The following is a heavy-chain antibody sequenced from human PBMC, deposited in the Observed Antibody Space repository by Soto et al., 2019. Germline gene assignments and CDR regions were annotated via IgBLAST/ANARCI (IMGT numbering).Heavy chain of an antibody. V-gene: IGHV3-74*01. CDR1: GYNFVGFW. CDR2: IDNGGTNT. J-gene: IGHJ3*02. CDR3: AKDRGRPDAFNI. Sequence: PGWSLRLSCACSGYNFVGFWMHWVRQAPGKGLVWVSRIDNGGTNTVYADAVKGRFTISRDNAKNTLYLQMNSLRAEDTAVYYCAKDRGRPDAFNIWGQGTMVTVSS. D-gene: IGHD3-10*01.